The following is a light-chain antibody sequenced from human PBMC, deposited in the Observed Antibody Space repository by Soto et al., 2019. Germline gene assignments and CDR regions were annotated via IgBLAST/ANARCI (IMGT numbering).Light chain of an antibody. V-gene: IGLV2-14*01. CDR3: QSYDSSLSGV. CDR2: DVT. CDR1: SSDIGGYYY. J-gene: IGLJ3*02. Sequence: QSALTQPASVSGSPGQSITISCTGTSSDIGGYYYVSWYQHHPGKAPKLMIYDVTHRPSGVSNRFSGSKSGNTASLTISGLQAEDEADYYCQSYDSSLSGVFGGGTKLTVL.